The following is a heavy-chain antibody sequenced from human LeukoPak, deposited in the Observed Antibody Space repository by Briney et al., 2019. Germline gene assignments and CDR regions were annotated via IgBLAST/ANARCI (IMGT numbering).Heavy chain of an antibody. V-gene: IGHV3-33*01. CDR3: ARGEDYGDYFDY. D-gene: IGHD4-17*01. CDR2: IWYDGSNK. Sequence: GGSLRLSCAASGFTFRSYGMHWVRQTPGEGLEWVAAIWYDGSNKYYADSVKGRFTISRDNSKNTLYLQMNSLRAEDTAVYYCARGEDYGDYFDYWGQGTLVTVSS. J-gene: IGHJ4*02. CDR1: GFTFRSYG.